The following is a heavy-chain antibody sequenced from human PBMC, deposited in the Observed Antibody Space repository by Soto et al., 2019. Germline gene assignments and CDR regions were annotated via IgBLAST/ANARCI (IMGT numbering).Heavy chain of an antibody. CDR3: ARLHCSSTSCYSVGAFEI. CDR1: GFTFSNHG. D-gene: IGHD2-2*01. V-gene: IGHV3-33*01. J-gene: IGHJ3*02. Sequence: GGSLRLSCAASGFTFSNHGMHWVRQAPGKGLEWVALIGLDGSVKYYADSVKGRFTMSRDNSKNTVYLQMNSLRAEDTAMYYCARLHCSSTSCYSVGAFEIRGQGRMVTVSS. CDR2: IGLDGSVK.